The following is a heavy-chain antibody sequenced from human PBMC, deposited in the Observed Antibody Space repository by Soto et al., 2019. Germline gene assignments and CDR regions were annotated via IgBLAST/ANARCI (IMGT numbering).Heavy chain of an antibody. V-gene: IGHV3-48*01. D-gene: IGHD6-13*01. Sequence: EVQLVESGGDLVQIGGSLRLSCAASGLTFSSYSMNWVRQAPGKGLEWVSYISSSSAIMYYADSVKGRFMISRDNAKNSLYLQMNTLRAEYTAVYYCAKAPGIARPRWFDPWGQGALVTVSS. CDR3: AKAPGIARPRWFDP. CDR2: ISSSSAIM. J-gene: IGHJ5*02. CDR1: GLTFSSYS.